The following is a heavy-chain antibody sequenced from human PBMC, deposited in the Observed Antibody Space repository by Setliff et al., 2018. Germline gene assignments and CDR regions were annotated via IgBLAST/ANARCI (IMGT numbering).Heavy chain of an antibody. D-gene: IGHD2-15*01. J-gene: IGHJ4*02. Sequence: GGSLRLSCAASGFTFSTYRMHWVRQAPGKGLEGVAVIWDDGGNKYHANYVKGRFTISRDNSKNTLYLQMNSLRAEDTAVYYCARTCSGSGCYAGLESWGQGTPVTVSS. CDR3: ARTCSGSGCYAGLES. CDR2: IWDDGGNK. V-gene: IGHV3-33*08. CDR1: GFTFSTYR.